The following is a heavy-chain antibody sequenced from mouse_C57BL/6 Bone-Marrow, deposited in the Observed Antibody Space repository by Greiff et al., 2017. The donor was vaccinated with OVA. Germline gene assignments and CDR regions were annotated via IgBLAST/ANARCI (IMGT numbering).Heavy chain of an antibody. V-gene: IGHV1-55*01. CDR2: IYPGSGST. Sequence: QVQLQQPGAALVKPGASVKMSCKPSGYTFTSYWITWVKQRPGQGLEWIGAIYPGSGSTNYNEKFKSKATLTVDTSSSTAYMQLSSLTAEDAAVYYCARWLMFLDYWGQGTSVTVSA. J-gene: IGHJ4*01. CDR3: ARWLMFLDY. CDR1: GYTFTSYW. D-gene: IGHD2-2*01.